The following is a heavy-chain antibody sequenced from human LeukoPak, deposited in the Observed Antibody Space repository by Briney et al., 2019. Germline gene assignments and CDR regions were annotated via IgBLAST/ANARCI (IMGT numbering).Heavy chain of an antibody. D-gene: IGHD3-3*01. J-gene: IGHJ3*02. Sequence: GGSLRLSCAASGFTLSSYAMSWVRQAPGKGLEWVSSISNGGGRTFYTDSVKGRFTISRDNSKITLYLQMNSLKTEDTAVYYCTSGQYYDFWSGYYYDAFDIWGQGTMVTVSS. CDR3: TSGQYYDFWSGYYYDAFDI. V-gene: IGHV3-23*01. CDR1: GFTLSSYA. CDR2: ISNGGGRT.